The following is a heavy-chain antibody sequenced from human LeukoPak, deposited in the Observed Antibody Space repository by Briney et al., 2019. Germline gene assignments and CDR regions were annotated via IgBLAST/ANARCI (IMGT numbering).Heavy chain of an antibody. D-gene: IGHD6-19*01. J-gene: IGHJ4*02. CDR1: GGSISSSSYY. V-gene: IGHV4-39*01. CDR2: IYYSGST. Sequence: SETLSLTCTVSGGSISSSSYYWGWIRQPPGKGLEWIGSIYYSGSTYYNPSLKSRVTISVDTSKNQFSLKLSSVTAADTAVYYCARLDRGYSNGWDPFDYWGQGTLVTVSS. CDR3: ARLDRGYSNGWDPFDY.